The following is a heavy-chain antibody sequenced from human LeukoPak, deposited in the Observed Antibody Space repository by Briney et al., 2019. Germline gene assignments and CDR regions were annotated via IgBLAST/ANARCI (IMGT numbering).Heavy chain of an antibody. Sequence: PGGSLRLSCAASGFTFSSYAVSWVRQAPGKGLEWVSSISGSGVATYSADSVKGRFTISRDNSKNTLYLQMSSLRAEDTAVYYCAKDWGYSSSQGYYFDYWGQGTLVTASS. J-gene: IGHJ4*02. V-gene: IGHV3-23*01. CDR3: AKDWGYSSSQGYYFDY. CDR1: GFTFSSYA. D-gene: IGHD6-13*01. CDR2: ISGSGVAT.